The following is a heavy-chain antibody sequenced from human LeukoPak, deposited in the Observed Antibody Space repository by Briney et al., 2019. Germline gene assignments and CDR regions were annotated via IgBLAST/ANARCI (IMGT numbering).Heavy chain of an antibody. CDR3: ARGLYPDYYVSSGSSPPEH. D-gene: IGHD3-22*01. V-gene: IGHV3-21*01. Sequence: GGSLRLSCAASGFTFSSYSMNWVRQAPEKGLEWVSSISSSGSYIYYADSMQGRFTISRDNSKNSLFLQMNSLRAEDTAVYYCARGLYPDYYVSSGSSPPEHWGQGTPVTVSS. CDR1: GFTFSSYS. J-gene: IGHJ1*01. CDR2: ISSSGSYI.